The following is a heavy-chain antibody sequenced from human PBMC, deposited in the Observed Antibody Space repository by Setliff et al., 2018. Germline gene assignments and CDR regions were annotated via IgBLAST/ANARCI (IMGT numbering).Heavy chain of an antibody. CDR1: GGSISSSIYY. Sequence: PSETLSLTCTVSGGSISSSIYYWGWIRQPPGKGLEWIGSIYYSGSTYYNPSLKSRVTISVDTSKNQFSLKLSSVTAVDTAVYYCARVSQLVVLSLYYYYGMDVWGQGTTVTVSS. D-gene: IGHD6-6*01. V-gene: IGHV4-39*07. CDR2: IYYSGST. CDR3: ARVSQLVVLSLYYYYGMDV. J-gene: IGHJ6*02.